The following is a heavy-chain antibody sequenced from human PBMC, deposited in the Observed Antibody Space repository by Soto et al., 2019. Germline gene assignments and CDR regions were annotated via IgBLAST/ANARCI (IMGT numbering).Heavy chain of an antibody. CDR1: GYTFTGYY. J-gene: IGHJ5*02. V-gene: IGHV1-2*02. CDR3: AKSAVYYDSSGYYLPHNWFDP. CDR2: INPNSGGT. D-gene: IGHD3-22*01. Sequence: ASVKVSCKASGYTFTGYYMHWVRQAPGQGLEWMGWINPNSGGTNYAQKFQGRVTMTRDTSISTAYMGLSRLRSDDTAVYYCAKSAVYYDSSGYYLPHNWFDPWGQGTLVTVSS.